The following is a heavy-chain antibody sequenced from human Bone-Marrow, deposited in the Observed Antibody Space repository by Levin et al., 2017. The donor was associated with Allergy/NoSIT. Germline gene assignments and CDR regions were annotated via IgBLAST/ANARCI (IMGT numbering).Heavy chain of an antibody. CDR1: GFTFSSFA. J-gene: IGHJ5*02. V-gene: IGHV3-23*01. CDR3: AKSYSSGWYVGGWFDP. D-gene: IGHD6-19*01. Sequence: GESLKISCAASGFTFSSFAMNWVRQAPGKGLEWVAGVSGSGGATYYADPVKGRFIISRDNSKNTLYLQMNSLRAADTAVYFCAKSYSSGWYVGGWFDPWGQGTLVTVSS. CDR2: VSGSGGAT.